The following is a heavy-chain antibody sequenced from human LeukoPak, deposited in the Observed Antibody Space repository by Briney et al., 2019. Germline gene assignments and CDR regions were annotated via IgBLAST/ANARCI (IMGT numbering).Heavy chain of an antibody. V-gene: IGHV3-23*01. D-gene: IGHD6-19*01. CDR1: GFTFSSYA. J-gene: IGHJ1*01. Sequence: GGSLRLSCAASGFTFSSYAMSWVRQAPGKGVEWVSAIRGSGGSTYYADSVKGRFTISRDSSKNTLYLHMNSLRVEDTAVYYCAKADSSGCLGYFQHWGEGTLITVSS. CDR2: IRGSGGST. CDR3: AKADSSGCLGYFQH.